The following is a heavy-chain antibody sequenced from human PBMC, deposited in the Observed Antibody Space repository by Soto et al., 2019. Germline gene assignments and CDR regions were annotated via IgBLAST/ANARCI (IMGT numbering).Heavy chain of an antibody. D-gene: IGHD2-8*01. V-gene: IGHV4-39*01. CDR2: IYYSGST. J-gene: IGHJ6*02. CDR3: ARRLGGPTKYYYGMAV. CDR1: GGSIISGSYY. Sequence: LSLTCTVSGGSIISGSYYWGWIRQPPVKGLEWIGSIYYSGSTYYNPSLKSRVTISVDTSKNQFSLKLSSVTAADTAVYYCARRLGGPTKYYYGMAVWGHGTTVTV.